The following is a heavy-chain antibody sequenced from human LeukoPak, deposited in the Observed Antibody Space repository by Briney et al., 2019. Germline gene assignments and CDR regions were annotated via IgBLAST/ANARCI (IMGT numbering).Heavy chain of an antibody. D-gene: IGHD6-19*01. CDR2: INHSGST. V-gene: IGHV4-34*01. Sequence: PSETLSLTCAVSGGSFSGYYWSWIRQPPGKGMEWIGEINHSGSTNYNPSLKSRVTISVDTSKNQFSLKLSSVTAADTAVYYCAREEASSGTDYWGQGTLVTVSS. CDR3: AREEASSGTDY. J-gene: IGHJ4*02. CDR1: GGSFSGYY.